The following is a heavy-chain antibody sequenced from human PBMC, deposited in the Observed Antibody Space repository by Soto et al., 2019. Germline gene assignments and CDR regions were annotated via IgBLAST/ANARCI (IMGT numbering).Heavy chain of an antibody. CDR2: IKQDGSEK. CDR3: ARVRSSSWAGMDV. V-gene: IGHV3-7*01. J-gene: IGHJ6*02. Sequence: PGGSLRLSCAASGFTFSSYWMSWVRQAPGKGLEWVANIKQDGSEKYYVDSVKGRFTISRDNAKNSLYLQMNSLRAEDTAVYYCARVRSSSWAGMDVWGQGTTVTVSS. D-gene: IGHD6-13*01. CDR1: GFTFSSYW.